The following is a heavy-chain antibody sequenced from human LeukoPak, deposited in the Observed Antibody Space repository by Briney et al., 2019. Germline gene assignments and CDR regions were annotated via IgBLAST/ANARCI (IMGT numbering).Heavy chain of an antibody. V-gene: IGHV4-39*01. CDR1: GGSISSSSYY. Sequence: SETLSLTCTVSGGSISSSSYYWGWIRQPPGKGLEWIGSIYYGGGTYYNPSLKSRVTLSVDTSKNQFSLKLSSVTAADTAVYYCARQAEHSYGFSYFDYWGQGTLVTVSS. J-gene: IGHJ4*02. CDR3: ARQAEHSYGFSYFDY. D-gene: IGHD5-18*01. CDR2: IYYGGGT.